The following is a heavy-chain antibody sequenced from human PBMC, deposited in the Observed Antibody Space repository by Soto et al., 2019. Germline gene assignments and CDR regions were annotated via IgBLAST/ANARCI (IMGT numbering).Heavy chain of an antibody. CDR2: ISSNGGST. J-gene: IGHJ6*02. CDR3: ARRGIVVVPAAIGTTYYYYYGMDV. Sequence: GGSMRLSCAASGFTFSSYAMHWVRQAPGKGLEYVSAISSNGGSTYYANSVKGRFTISRDNSKNTLYLQMGSLRAEDMAVYYCARRGIVVVPAAIGTTYYYYYGMDVWGQGTTVTVSS. V-gene: IGHV3-64*01. D-gene: IGHD2-2*01. CDR1: GFTFSSYA.